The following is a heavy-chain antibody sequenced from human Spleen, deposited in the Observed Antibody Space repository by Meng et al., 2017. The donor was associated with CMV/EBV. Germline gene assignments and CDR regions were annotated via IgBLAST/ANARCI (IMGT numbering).Heavy chain of an antibody. J-gene: IGHJ5*02. Sequence: GESLKISCAASGFTFSSYGMHWVRQAPGKALEWVAFIRYDGSNKYYADSVKGRFTISRDNSKNTLYLQMNSLRAEDTAVYYCAKEEIGYSGSYMGPWGQGTLVTVSS. CDR2: IRYDGSNK. V-gene: IGHV3-30*02. CDR1: GFTFSSYG. D-gene: IGHD1-26*01. CDR3: AKEEIGYSGSYMGP.